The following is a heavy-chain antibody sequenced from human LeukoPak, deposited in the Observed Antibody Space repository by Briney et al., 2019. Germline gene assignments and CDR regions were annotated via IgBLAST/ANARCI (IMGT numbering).Heavy chain of an antibody. V-gene: IGHV1-2*02. CDR3: ARADDYYDSSGYYAH. CDR1: GYTFTGYY. CDR2: INPNSGGT. D-gene: IGHD3-22*01. J-gene: IGHJ4*02. Sequence: GASVKVSCKASGYTFTGYYIHWVRQAPGQGLEWMGWINPNSGGTNNAQKFQGRVTMTRDTSISTAYMELSRLRSDDTAVYYRARADDYYDSSGYYAHWGQGTLVTVSS.